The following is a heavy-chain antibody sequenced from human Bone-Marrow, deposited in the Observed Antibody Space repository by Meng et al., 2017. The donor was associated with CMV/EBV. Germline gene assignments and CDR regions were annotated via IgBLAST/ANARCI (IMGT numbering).Heavy chain of an antibody. D-gene: IGHD6-13*01. Sequence: ASVKVSCKASGYSFTSYGISWVRQAPGQGLEWMGWISVYNGNTNYAQKLQGRVTMTTDTSTSTAYMELRSLRSDDTAVYYCARVNVGSSWPYYYYYGMDVWGQGTTVTVSS. V-gene: IGHV1-18*01. CDR3: ARVNVGSSWPYYYYYGMDV. CDR2: ISVYNGNT. CDR1: GYSFTSYG. J-gene: IGHJ6*02.